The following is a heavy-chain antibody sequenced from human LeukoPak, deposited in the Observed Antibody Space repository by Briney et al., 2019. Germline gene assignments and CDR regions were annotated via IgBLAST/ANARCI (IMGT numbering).Heavy chain of an antibody. CDR1: GYTFTSYA. V-gene: IGHV1-3*01. CDR2: INAGNGNT. CDR3: ARGDIVVVPAAIVVFDY. J-gene: IGHJ4*02. D-gene: IGHD2-2*02. Sequence: GASVKVSCKASGYTFTSYAMHWVRQAPGQRLEWMGWINAGNGNTKYSQKFQGRVTITRDTSASTAYVELSSLRSEDTAVYYCARGDIVVVPAAIVVFDYWGQGTLVTVSS.